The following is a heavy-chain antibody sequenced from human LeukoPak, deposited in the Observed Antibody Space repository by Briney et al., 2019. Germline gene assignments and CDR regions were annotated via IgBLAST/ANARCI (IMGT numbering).Heavy chain of an antibody. CDR2: INSDGSST. V-gene: IGHV3-74*01. Sequence: GGSLTLSCAASGFTFSDYWMHWVRQTPEKGLVWVSRINSDGSSTIYADSVKGRFTISRDNAQNTLYLQMNSLRAEDTAVYYCAKEETKVVTPGLEYWGQGTLVTVSS. CDR1: GFTFSDYW. J-gene: IGHJ4*02. D-gene: IGHD4-23*01. CDR3: AKEETKVVTPGLEY.